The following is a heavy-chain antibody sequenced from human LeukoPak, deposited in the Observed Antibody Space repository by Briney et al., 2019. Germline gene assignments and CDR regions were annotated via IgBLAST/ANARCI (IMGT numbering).Heavy chain of an antibody. CDR2: MNPNSGNT. Sequence: APVKVSCKASGYTFTGYYMHWVRQATGQGLEWMGWMNPNSGNTGSAQRFQGRITMTRDTSISTAYMELSSLRSEDTAVYYCARGPLVRLPSSFDPWGQGTLVTVSS. D-gene: IGHD3-16*02. CDR3: ARGPLVRLPSSFDP. V-gene: IGHV1-8*02. J-gene: IGHJ5*02. CDR1: GYTFTGYY.